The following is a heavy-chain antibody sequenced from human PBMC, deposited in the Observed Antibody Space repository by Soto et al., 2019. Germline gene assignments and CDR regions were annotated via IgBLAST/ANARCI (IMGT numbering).Heavy chain of an antibody. CDR3: AKVGWGGY. D-gene: IGHD3-16*01. Sequence: SLRLSCAASGFTFDDYAMHWVRQAPGKGLEWVSGISWNCGSIGYADSVKGRFTISRDNAKNSLYLQMNSLRAEDTALYYCAKVGWGGYWGQGTLVTVSS. J-gene: IGHJ4*02. CDR1: GFTFDDYA. V-gene: IGHV3-9*01. CDR2: ISWNCGSI.